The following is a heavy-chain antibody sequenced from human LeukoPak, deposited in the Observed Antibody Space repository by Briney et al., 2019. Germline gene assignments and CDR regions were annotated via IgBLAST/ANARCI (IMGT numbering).Heavy chain of an antibody. Sequence: GGSLRLSCAASGFTFSDYSMSWIRQAPGKGLEWTSYISSSSTYANYADSVKGRFTIFRDNARNSLFLQTNSLRAEDTAVYYCARARRSVVNEMDFDYWGQGTLVTVSS. J-gene: IGHJ4*02. CDR1: GFTFSDYS. D-gene: IGHD4-23*01. CDR3: ARARRSVVNEMDFDY. CDR2: ISSSSTYA. V-gene: IGHV3-11*05.